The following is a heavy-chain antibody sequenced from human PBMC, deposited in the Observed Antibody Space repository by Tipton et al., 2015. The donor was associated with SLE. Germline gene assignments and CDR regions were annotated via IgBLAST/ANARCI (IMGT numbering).Heavy chain of an antibody. Sequence: TLSLTCSVSGESMSSTSYYWTWIRQPAGKGLEWIGRIQTSGSTNYNPSLKSRVTISVDTSKNQFSLKLTSVTPADTAVYYCARGGSKQWLVDDCWGQGTLVTVSS. D-gene: IGHD6-19*01. CDR3: ARGGSKQWLVDDC. J-gene: IGHJ4*02. CDR1: GESMSSTSYY. V-gene: IGHV4-61*02. CDR2: IQTSGST.